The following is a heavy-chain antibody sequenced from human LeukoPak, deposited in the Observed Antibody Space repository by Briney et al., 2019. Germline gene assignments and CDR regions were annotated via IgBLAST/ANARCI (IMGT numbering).Heavy chain of an antibody. D-gene: IGHD2-15*01. CDR3: ARGGGFGDLTFNY. CDR2: INPNSGVT. J-gene: IGHJ4*02. CDR1: GYTFTDYY. V-gene: IGHV1-2*02. Sequence: ASVKVSCKASGYTFTDYYFHWVRQAPVQGLEWMGWINPNSGVTYSAQKFQGRVTLTRDTSISTAYMELRSLGSDDTAVYYCARGGGFGDLTFNYWGQGTLVTVSS.